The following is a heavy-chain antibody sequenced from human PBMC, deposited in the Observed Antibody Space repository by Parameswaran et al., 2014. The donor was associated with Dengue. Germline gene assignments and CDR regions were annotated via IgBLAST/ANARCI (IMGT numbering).Heavy chain of an antibody. Sequence: SWVRQAPGQGLEWMGGIIPIFGTANYAQKFQGRVTITADESTSTAYMELSSLRSEDTAVYYCARGITMIAYLNWFDPWGQGTLVTVSS. V-gene: IGHV1-69*01. CDR2: IIPIFGTA. CDR3: ARGITMIAYLNWFDP. D-gene: IGHD3-22*01. J-gene: IGHJ5*02.